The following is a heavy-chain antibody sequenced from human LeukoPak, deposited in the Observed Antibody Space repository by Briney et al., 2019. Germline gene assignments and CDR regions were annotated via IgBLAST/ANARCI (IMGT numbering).Heavy chain of an antibody. D-gene: IGHD5-12*01. V-gene: IGHV3-21*01. CDR2: ITSSSTY. CDR1: GFTLSTYN. CDR3: ARERVTTTAFDI. J-gene: IGHJ3*02. Sequence: PGGSLRLSCAASGFTLSTYNTHWVRQAPGKGLEWVSSITSSSTYYADSVKGRFTISGDNAKNSLYLQMNSLRAEDTALYYCARERVTTTAFDIWGQGTMVTVSS.